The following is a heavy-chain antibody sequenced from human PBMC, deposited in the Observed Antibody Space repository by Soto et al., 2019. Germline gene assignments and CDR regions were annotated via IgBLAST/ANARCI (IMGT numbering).Heavy chain of an antibody. Sequence: QMQLVQSGPEVKKPGTSVKVSCKASGFTFTSSAMQLVRQARGQRLEWIGWIVVGSGNTNYEQKFQERVTITRDMSTSTAYMELSSLRSEDTAVYYCAAEGTVTTGMDVWGQGTTVTVSS. V-gene: IGHV1-58*02. CDR2: IVVGSGNT. J-gene: IGHJ6*02. D-gene: IGHD4-17*01. CDR3: AAEGTVTTGMDV. CDR1: GFTFTSSA.